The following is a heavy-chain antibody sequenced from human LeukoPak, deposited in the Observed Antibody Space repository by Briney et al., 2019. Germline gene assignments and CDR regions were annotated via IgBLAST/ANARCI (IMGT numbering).Heavy chain of an antibody. CDR3: ARNPASIWGFDY. CDR1: GFTFSSYA. J-gene: IGHJ4*02. V-gene: IGHV3-66*02. D-gene: IGHD6-6*01. Sequence: PGGSLRLSCAASGFTFSSYAMSWVRQAPGKGLEWVSVIYSGGSTYYADSVKGRFTISRDNSKNTLYLQMNSLRAEDTAVYYCARNPASIWGFDYWGQGTLVTVSS. CDR2: IYSGGST.